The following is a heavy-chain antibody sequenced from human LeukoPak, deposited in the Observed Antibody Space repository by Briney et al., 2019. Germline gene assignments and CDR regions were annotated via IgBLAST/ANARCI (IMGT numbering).Heavy chain of an antibody. J-gene: IGHJ6*03. CDR1: GFTFSSYG. Sequence: GGTLRLSCAASGFTFSSYGMSWVRQAPGKGLEWVSAISGSGGSTYYADSVKGRFTISRDNSKNTLYLQMNSLRAEDTAVYYCAKEGYSSGWQLSPGYFYYYYMDVWGKGTTVTISS. CDR3: AKEGYSSGWQLSPGYFYYYYMDV. V-gene: IGHV3-23*01. CDR2: ISGSGGST. D-gene: IGHD6-19*01.